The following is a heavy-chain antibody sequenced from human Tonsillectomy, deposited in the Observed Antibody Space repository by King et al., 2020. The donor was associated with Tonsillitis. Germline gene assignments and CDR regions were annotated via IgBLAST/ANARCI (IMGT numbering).Heavy chain of an antibody. CDR2: INPDGSEK. J-gene: IGHJ3*02. V-gene: IGHV3-7*03. CDR1: GFIIRTHW. Sequence: VQLVESGGGLVQPGGSLRLSCAASGFIIRTHWMSWVRQAPGKGLEWVANINPDGSEKNYVDSVMGRFTISRDNAKDSLYLQMNTLRAEDTAVYYCARGGGSGSVFDIWGEGTMVTASS. CDR3: ARGGGSGSVFDI. D-gene: IGHD3-10*01.